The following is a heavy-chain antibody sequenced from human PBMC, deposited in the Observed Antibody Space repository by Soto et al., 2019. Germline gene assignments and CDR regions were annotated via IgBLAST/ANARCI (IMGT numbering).Heavy chain of an antibody. J-gene: IGHJ6*02. CDR2: IYYTGIT. CDR3: AITRIENHYYGGRDV. CDR1: GASISTYY. Sequence: QVQLQESGPGLVKASETLSLACTVSGASISTYYYNWIRQAPGKALEWIGYIYYTGITNYNHSLESRVTISQDTSKNQLSLTMTSVTAADTAVYYSAITRIENHYYGGRDVWGQGTTFTVSS. D-gene: IGHD3-3*01. V-gene: IGHV4-59*03.